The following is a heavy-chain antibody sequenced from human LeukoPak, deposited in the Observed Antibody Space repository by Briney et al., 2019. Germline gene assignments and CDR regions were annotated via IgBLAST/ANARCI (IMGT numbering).Heavy chain of an antibody. CDR1: GGTIRSYY. D-gene: IGHD4-23*01. CDR2: IYYSGST. CDR3: ARLIGGKGLDP. Sequence: SETLSLTCTVSGGTIRSYYWSWIRQPPGKGLEWIGYIYYSGSTNYHRSLKRQVTISVDTSKNQFSRKLSSVTAADTAVYYCARLIGGKGLDPWGQGTPVTVSS. J-gene: IGHJ5*02. V-gene: IGHV4-59*08.